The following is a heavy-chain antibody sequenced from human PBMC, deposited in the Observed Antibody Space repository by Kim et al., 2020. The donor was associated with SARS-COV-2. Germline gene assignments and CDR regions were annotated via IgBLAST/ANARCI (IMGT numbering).Heavy chain of an antibody. CDR3: AKSPDIVVVVAAPDY. J-gene: IGHJ4*02. Sequence: DSVKGRFTISRDNSKNTLYLQMNSLRAEDTAVYYCAKSPDIVVVVAAPDYWGQGTLVTVSS. D-gene: IGHD2-15*01. V-gene: IGHV3-30*02.